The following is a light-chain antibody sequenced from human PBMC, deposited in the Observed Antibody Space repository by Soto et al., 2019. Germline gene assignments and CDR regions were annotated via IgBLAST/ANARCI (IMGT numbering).Light chain of an antibody. V-gene: IGLV2-14*01. CDR3: CSYTSRTTYV. CDR1: ASDVGGYNY. Sequence: QSALTQPASVSGSPGQSITISCTGTASDVGGYNYVSWYQQHPGKAPKLMIHAVSNRPSGISSRFSGSKSDNTASLTISGLQSEDEADYFCCSYTSRTTYVFGTGTKVTVL. CDR2: AVS. J-gene: IGLJ1*01.